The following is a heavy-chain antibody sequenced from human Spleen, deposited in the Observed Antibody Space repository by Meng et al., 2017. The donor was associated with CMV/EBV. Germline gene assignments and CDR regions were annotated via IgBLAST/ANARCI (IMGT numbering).Heavy chain of an antibody. Sequence: SETLSLTCTVSGGSISSSDYYWGWIRQSPGKGLEWIGTIYYTETTYYSPSLQSRVTISIDTSKNQFSLKVTSVTAADTAVYYCARAHSDFWSGYYNFDPWGQGTLVTVSS. CDR2: IYYTETT. J-gene: IGHJ5*02. D-gene: IGHD3-3*01. CDR1: GGSISSSDYY. V-gene: IGHV4-39*07. CDR3: ARAHSDFWSGYYNFDP.